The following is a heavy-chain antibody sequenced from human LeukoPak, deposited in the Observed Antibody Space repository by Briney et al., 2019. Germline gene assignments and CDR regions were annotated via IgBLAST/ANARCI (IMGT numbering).Heavy chain of an antibody. CDR2: IYYSGST. CDR1: GGPIISYY. V-gene: IGHV4-59*08. CDR3: ARGSQVGRAAAVFTC. Sequence: SETLSLTCTVSGGPIISYYWSWIRQPPGKGLEWIGYIYYSGSTNYNPSLKSRVTILVDTSNNQFSLRLTSVTAADTAVYYCARGSQVGRAAAVFTCWGQGALVTVSS. D-gene: IGHD2-2*01. J-gene: IGHJ4*02.